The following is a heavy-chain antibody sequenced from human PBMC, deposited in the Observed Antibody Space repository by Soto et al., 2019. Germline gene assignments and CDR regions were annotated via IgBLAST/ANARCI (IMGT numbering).Heavy chain of an antibody. V-gene: IGHV3-30*18. CDR1: GFTFSSYG. CDR2: ISYDGSNK. Sequence: QVQLVESGGGVVQPGRSLRLSCAASGFTFSSYGMHWVRQAPGKGLEWVAVISYDGSNKYYADSVKGRFTISRDNSKNTLYLQMNSLRAEDTAVYYCAKDHSDSSGYYPSDFDYWGQGTLVTVSS. D-gene: IGHD3-22*01. J-gene: IGHJ4*02. CDR3: AKDHSDSSGYYPSDFDY.